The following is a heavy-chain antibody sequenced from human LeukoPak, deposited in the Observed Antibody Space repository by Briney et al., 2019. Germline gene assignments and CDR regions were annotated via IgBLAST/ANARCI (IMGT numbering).Heavy chain of an antibody. Sequence: GESLKISCKCSGYSFTGYWIGWVRQMPGKGLEWMGNIYPGDSDTRYSPSFQGQVTISADKSISTAYLQWSNLKASDGAIYYCARERYNYGDRWFDPWGQGTLVTVSS. CDR1: GYSFTGYW. D-gene: IGHD5-18*01. V-gene: IGHV5-51*01. CDR2: IYPGDSDT. J-gene: IGHJ5*02. CDR3: ARERYNYGDRWFDP.